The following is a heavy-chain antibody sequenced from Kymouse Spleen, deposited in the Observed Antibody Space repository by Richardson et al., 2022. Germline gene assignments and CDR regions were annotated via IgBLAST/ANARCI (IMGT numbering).Heavy chain of an antibody. Sequence: EVQLVESGGGLVQPGGSLRLSCAASGFTFSSYWMSWVRQAPGKGLEWVANIKQDGSEKYYVDSVKGRFTISRDNAKNSLYLQMNSLRAEDTAVYYCARDIAAAALYYFDYWGQGTLVTVSS. CDR1: GFTFSSYW. CDR3: ARDIAAAALYYFDY. V-gene: IGHV3-7*01. J-gene: IGHJ4*02. CDR2: IKQDGSEK. D-gene: IGHD6-13*01.